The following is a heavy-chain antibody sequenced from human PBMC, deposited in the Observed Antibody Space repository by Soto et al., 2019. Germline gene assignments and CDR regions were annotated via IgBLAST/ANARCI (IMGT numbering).Heavy chain of an antibody. CDR2: IWYDGNNK. CDR1: GFPFSNYA. V-gene: IGHV3-33*01. CDR3: ARGLIDYYDTSRNYFVC. D-gene: IGHD3-22*01. Sequence: PGRSLRLSWAASGFPFSNYAMHWVRQPPGKGLEWVAVIWYDGNNKYYTDSVKGRFTISRDNSKNTLNLQMNSLRAEDTALYYFARGLIDYYDTSRNYFVCWGQRTLVTVSS. J-gene: IGHJ4*02.